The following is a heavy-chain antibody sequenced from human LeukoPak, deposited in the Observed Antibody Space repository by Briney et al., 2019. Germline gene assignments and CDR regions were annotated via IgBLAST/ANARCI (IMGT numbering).Heavy chain of an antibody. CDR2: ISSSSSYI. CDR3: ARDQSGGDDAFDI. CDR1: GFTFSSYS. D-gene: IGHD2-21*02. V-gene: IGHV3-21*01. Sequence: GGSLRLSCAASGFTFSSYSMNWVRQAPGKGLEWVSSISSSSSYIYYADSVKGRFTISRDNAKNSLYLQMNSLRAEDTAVYYCARDQSGGDDAFDIWGQGTMVTVSS. J-gene: IGHJ3*02.